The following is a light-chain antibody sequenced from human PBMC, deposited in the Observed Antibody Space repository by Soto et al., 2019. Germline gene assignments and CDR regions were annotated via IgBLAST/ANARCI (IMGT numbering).Light chain of an antibody. J-gene: IGKJ1*01. CDR2: GAS. V-gene: IGKV3-20*01. CDR1: QSVSSSY. Sequence: ENVLTQSPGTVSLSPGERATLSCRASQSVSSSYLAWYQQKPGQAPRLLIYGASSRATGIPDRFSGSGSGTDFTLTISRLEPEDFAVYYCQQYGSSPLTFGQGTKVDIK. CDR3: QQYGSSPLT.